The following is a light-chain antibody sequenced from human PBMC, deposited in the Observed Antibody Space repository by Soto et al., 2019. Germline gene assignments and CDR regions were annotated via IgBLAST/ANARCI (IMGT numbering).Light chain of an antibody. V-gene: IGKV3-20*01. Sequence: VLPQSPATLSLSPRERATLSCRASQSVSNNYLAWYQQKPGQAPRLLIYGASSRATGIPDRFSGSGSGTDFTLTISRLEPEDFAVYYCQQYGRSPWTFGQGTKVDIK. J-gene: IGKJ1*01. CDR3: QQYGRSPWT. CDR1: QSVSNNY. CDR2: GAS.